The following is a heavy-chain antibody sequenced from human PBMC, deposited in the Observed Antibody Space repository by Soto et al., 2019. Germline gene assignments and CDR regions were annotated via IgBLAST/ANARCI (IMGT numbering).Heavy chain of an antibody. CDR1: GFTFSSYW. D-gene: IGHD3-22*01. CDR3: AKIGGGYYDSSGYYYPYYFDY. CDR2: IKQDGSEK. V-gene: IGHV3-7*03. Sequence: PGGSLRLSCAASGFTFSSYWMSWVRQAPGKGLEWVANIKQDGSEKYYVDSVKGRFTISRDNSKNTLYLQMNSLRAEDTAVYYCAKIGGGYYDSSGYYYPYYFDYWGQGTLVTVSS. J-gene: IGHJ4*02.